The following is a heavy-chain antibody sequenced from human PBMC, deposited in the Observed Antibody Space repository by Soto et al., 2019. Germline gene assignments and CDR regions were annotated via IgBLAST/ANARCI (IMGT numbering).Heavy chain of an antibody. CDR3: AREMATISAFDY. Sequence: GESLKISCQSSGYTFANYWIVWVRQMPGKGLEWMGIIYPGDSDTRYSPSFQGQVTISADKSISTAYLQWSSLKASDTAMYYCAREMATISAFDYWGQGTLVTVSS. CDR1: GYTFANYW. V-gene: IGHV5-51*01. D-gene: IGHD5-12*01. CDR2: IYPGDSDT. J-gene: IGHJ4*02.